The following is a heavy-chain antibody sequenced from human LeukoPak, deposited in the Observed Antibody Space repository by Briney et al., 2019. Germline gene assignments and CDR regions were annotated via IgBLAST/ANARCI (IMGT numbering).Heavy chain of an antibody. D-gene: IGHD6-13*01. CDR2: IYPGDSDT. V-gene: IGHV5-51*01. Sequence: GESLKISCKGSGYSFSSYWIVWVRQMPGKGLEWMGIIYPGDSDTRYSPTFQGRVTISADKSISTAYLQWSSLKASDTAMYYCARHRTPAAVPDYWGQGTLVTVSS. CDR3: ARHRTPAAVPDY. CDR1: GYSFSSYW. J-gene: IGHJ4*02.